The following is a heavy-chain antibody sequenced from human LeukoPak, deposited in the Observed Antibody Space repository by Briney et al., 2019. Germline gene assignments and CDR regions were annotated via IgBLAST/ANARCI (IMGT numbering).Heavy chain of an antibody. V-gene: IGHV1-2*06. D-gene: IGHD6-19*01. J-gene: IGHJ3*02. CDR3: AGGSGWYKDAFDI. CDR1: GYTFTGYY. CDR2: INPNSGGT. Sequence: ASVKVSCRASGYTFTGYYMHWVRQAPGQGLEWMGRINPNSGGTNYAQKFHGRVTMTRDTSISTAYMELSRLRSDDTAVYYCAGGSGWYKDAFDIWGQGTMVTVPS.